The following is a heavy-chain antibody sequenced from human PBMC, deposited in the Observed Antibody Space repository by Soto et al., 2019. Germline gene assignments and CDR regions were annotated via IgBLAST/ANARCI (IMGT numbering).Heavy chain of an antibody. D-gene: IGHD3-16*01. Sequence: GGSLRLSCAASGFTFSSYSMNWVRQAPGKGLEWVSSISSSSSSYIYYADSVKGRFTISRDNAKNSLYLQMNSLRAEDTAVYYCARVPDDYIWGDYYYYMDVWGKGTTVTVSS. CDR2: ISSSSSSYI. CDR3: ARVPDDYIWGDYYYYMDV. V-gene: IGHV3-21*01. CDR1: GFTFSSYS. J-gene: IGHJ6*03.